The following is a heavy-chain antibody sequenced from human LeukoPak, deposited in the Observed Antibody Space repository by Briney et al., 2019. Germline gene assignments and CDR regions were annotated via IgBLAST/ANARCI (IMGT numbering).Heavy chain of an antibody. D-gene: IGHD5-18*01. CDR3: AREVFGVATADY. CDR1: GFTFSSYS. Sequence: GGSLRLSCAASGFTFSSYSMNWVRQAPGKGLEWVSSISSSSSYIYYADSVKGRFTISRDNAKNSLYLQMNSLRAEDTAVYYCAREVFGVATADYWGQGTLVTVSS. V-gene: IGHV3-21*01. CDR2: ISSSSSYI. J-gene: IGHJ4*02.